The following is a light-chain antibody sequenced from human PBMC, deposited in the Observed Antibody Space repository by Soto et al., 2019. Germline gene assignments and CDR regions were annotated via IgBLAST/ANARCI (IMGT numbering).Light chain of an antibody. CDR3: QSYDSSLSGYVV. CDR1: SSNIGAGYD. Sequence: QSVLTQPPSVSGAPGQRVTISCTGSSSNIGAGYDVNWYQQLPGIAPKLLIYRYNNRPSGVPDRFSGSKSGNSASLAITGLQAEDEADYYCQSYDSSLSGYVVFGGRTKLTVL. CDR2: RYN. V-gene: IGLV1-40*01. J-gene: IGLJ2*01.